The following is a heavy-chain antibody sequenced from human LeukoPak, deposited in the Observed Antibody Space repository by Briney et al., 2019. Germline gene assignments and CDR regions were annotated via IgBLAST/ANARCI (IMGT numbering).Heavy chain of an antibody. D-gene: IGHD2-15*01. CDR2: MNPNSGNT. J-gene: IGHJ6*02. V-gene: IGHV1-8*02. CDR1: GYTFTGYY. CDR3: ARACSGGSCYDYYYGMDV. Sequence: ASVKVSCKASGYTFTGYYMHWVRQATGQGLEWMGWMNPNSGNTGYAQKFQGRVTMTRNTSISTAYMELSSLRSEGTAVYYCARACSGGSCYDYYYGMDVWGQGTTVTVSS.